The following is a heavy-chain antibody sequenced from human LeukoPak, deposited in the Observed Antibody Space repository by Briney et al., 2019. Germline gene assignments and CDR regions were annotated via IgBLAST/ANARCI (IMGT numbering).Heavy chain of an antibody. D-gene: IGHD3-10*01. V-gene: IGHV3-23*01. CDR3: AKDRDEGFGELLPVVFDY. J-gene: IGHJ4*02. Sequence: GGSLRLSCAASRFTFGGYGMSWLRQAPGKGLEWVFSISGSGGSTHYADSVKGRFTIARDNSKNALFLQMNSLRAEDTAVYYCAKDRDEGFGELLPVVFDYWGQGTLVTVSS. CDR2: ISGSGGST. CDR1: RFTFGGYG.